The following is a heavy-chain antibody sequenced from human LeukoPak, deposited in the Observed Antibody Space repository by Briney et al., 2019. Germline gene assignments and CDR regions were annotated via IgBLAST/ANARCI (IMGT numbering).Heavy chain of an antibody. CDR3: ARTSHYDFWSGYYSGSENNWFDP. CDR2: INHSGST. V-gene: IGHV4-34*01. Sequence: SETLSLTCAVYGGSFSGYYWSWIRQPPGKGLEWIGEINHSGSTNYNPSLKSRVTISVDTSKNQFSLKLSSVTAADTAVYYCARTSHYDFWSGYYSGSENNWFDPWGQGTLVTVS. D-gene: IGHD3-3*01. J-gene: IGHJ5*02. CDR1: GGSFSGYY.